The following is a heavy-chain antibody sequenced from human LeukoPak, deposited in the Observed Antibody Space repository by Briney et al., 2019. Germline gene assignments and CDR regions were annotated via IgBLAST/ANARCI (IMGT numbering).Heavy chain of an antibody. D-gene: IGHD6-19*01. J-gene: IGHJ4*02. CDR2: ISGSGGST. V-gene: IGHV3-23*01. Sequence: GGSLRLSCVASGFTFSSYAMSWVRQAPGKGLEWVSGISGSGGSTYYADSVKGRFTISRDNSKNTLFLQMNSLRAEDTAVYYCAKVTWSSSGSDYWGQGTLVTVSS. CDR3: AKVTWSSSGSDY. CDR1: GFTFSSYA.